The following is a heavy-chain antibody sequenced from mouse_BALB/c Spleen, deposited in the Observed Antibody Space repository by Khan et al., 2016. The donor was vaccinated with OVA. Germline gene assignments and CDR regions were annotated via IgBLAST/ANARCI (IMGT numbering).Heavy chain of an antibody. V-gene: IGHV1S137*01. D-gene: IGHD3-3*01. CDR3: ARGGRFAY. CDR2: ISTYYGHT. Sequence: QVQLQQSGPELVRPGVSVKISCKGSGYTFTDYAMHWVKQIPAKSLKWIGVISTYYGHTDYTQEFKGQATMTVDKSSSTAYMELARLTSEDSAIYYCARGGRFAYWGQGTLVTVSA. CDR1: GYTFTDYA. J-gene: IGHJ3*01.